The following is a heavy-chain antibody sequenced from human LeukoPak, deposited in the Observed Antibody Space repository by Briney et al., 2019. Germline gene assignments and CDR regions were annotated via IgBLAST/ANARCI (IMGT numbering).Heavy chain of an antibody. J-gene: IGHJ6*03. D-gene: IGHD6-19*01. CDR3: ARGIAVAGRYYYYYMDV. V-gene: IGHV3-74*01. CDR2: INTDGSST. CDR1: GFTFSSYW. Sequence: PGGSLRLSCAASGFTFSSYWMHWVRQAPGKGLVWASRINTDGSSTSYADSVKGRFTISRDNAKNTLYLQMNSLRAEDTAVYYCARGIAVAGRYYYYYMDVWGKGTTVTVSS.